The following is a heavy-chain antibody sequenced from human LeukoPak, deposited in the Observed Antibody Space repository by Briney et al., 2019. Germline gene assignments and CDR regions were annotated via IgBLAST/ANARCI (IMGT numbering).Heavy chain of an antibody. J-gene: IGHJ4*02. CDR3: ARHPSYTRGWPLDY. CDR2: IYLGDSET. CDR1: GDRFSSHW. Sequence: GESLKISCKGYGDRFSSHWIGWVRKMPGKGLEWMGIIYLGDSETRYSPSFQGQVIISADKSISTAYLQWSSLKASDTAIYYCARHPSYTRGWPLDYWGQGTLVTVSS. D-gene: IGHD6-19*01. V-gene: IGHV5-51*01.